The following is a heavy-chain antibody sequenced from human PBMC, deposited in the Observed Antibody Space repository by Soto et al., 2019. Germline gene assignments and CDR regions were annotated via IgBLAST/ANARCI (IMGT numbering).Heavy chain of an antibody. CDR3: ARERYCGGDCYSGFDY. Sequence: LRLSCAASGFTFSSYAMHWVRQAPGKGLEWVAVISYDGSNKYYADSVKGRFTISRDNSKNTLYLQMNSLRAEDTAVYYCARERYCGGDCYSGFDYWGQGTLVTVSS. J-gene: IGHJ4*02. D-gene: IGHD2-21*02. CDR1: GFTFSSYA. CDR2: ISYDGSNK. V-gene: IGHV3-30-3*01.